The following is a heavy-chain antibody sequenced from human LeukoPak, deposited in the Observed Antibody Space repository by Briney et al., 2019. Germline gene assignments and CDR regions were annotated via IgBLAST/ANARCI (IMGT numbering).Heavy chain of an antibody. CDR2: IKQDGSEK. CDR1: GFTFSSYW. CDR3: ARGQTTMTN. Sequence: GGSLRLSCAASGFTFSSYWMSWVRQAPGKGLEWVANIKQDGSEKSYVDSVKGRFTISRDNTKNSLYLQMNSLRAEDTAVYYRARGQTTMTNWGQGTLVTVSS. D-gene: IGHD4-17*01. V-gene: IGHV3-7*03. J-gene: IGHJ4*02.